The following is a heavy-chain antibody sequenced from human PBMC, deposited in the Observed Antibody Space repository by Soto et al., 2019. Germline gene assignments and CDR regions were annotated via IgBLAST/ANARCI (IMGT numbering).Heavy chain of an antibody. D-gene: IGHD6-13*01. V-gene: IGHV2-5*02. Sequence: QITLKESGPTLVKPPQTLTLTCTFSGFSFSTSAVGVGWIRQPPGKALEWLALIYWDDDKRYSPSLKRRLTITKDTSRNQVVVTMTNMDPVDTATYYCAHVYWAASGTRYYFDYWGQGTLVTVSS. CDR3: AHVYWAASGTRYYFDY. CDR2: IYWDDDK. CDR1: GFSFSTSAVG. J-gene: IGHJ4*02.